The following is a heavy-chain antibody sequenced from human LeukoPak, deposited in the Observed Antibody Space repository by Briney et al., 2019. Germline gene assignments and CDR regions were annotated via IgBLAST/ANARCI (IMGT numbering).Heavy chain of an antibody. V-gene: IGHV1-3*01. CDR1: GYTFTSYA. CDR3: ARVAVKPYYYGMDV. D-gene: IGHD4-11*01. CDR2: INAGNGNT. J-gene: IGHJ6*02. Sequence: ASVKVSCKASGYTFTSYAMHWVRQAPGQRLEWMGWINAGNGNTKYSQKFQGRVTITRDTSASTAYMELSSLRSEDTAAYYCARVAVKPYYYGMDVWGQGTTVTVSS.